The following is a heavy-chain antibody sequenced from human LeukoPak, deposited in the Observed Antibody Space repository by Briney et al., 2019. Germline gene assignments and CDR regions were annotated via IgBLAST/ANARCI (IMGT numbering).Heavy chain of an antibody. CDR2: IYHSGST. CDR1: GGSISSGGYS. Sequence: SQTLSLTCAVSGGSISSGGYSWSWIRQPPGKGLEWTGYIYHSGSTYYNPSLKSRVTISVDRSKNQFSLKLSSVTAADTAVYYCASGARDYYDSSGSRSWFDPWGQGTLVTVSS. D-gene: IGHD3-22*01. CDR3: ASGARDYYDSSGSRSWFDP. J-gene: IGHJ5*02. V-gene: IGHV4-30-2*01.